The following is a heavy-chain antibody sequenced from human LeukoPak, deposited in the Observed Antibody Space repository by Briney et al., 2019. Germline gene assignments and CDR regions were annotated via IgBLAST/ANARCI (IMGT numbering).Heavy chain of an antibody. CDR2: IYSGGST. CDR3: ARARTLDFWSGEFDY. CDR1: GFTVSSNY. D-gene: IGHD3-3*01. J-gene: IGHJ4*02. Sequence: GGSLRLSCAASGFTVSSNYMSWVRQAPEKGLEWVSVIYSGGSTYYADPVKGRFTISRDNSKNTLYLQMNSLRAEDTAVYYCARARTLDFWSGEFDYWGQGTLVTVSS. V-gene: IGHV3-53*01.